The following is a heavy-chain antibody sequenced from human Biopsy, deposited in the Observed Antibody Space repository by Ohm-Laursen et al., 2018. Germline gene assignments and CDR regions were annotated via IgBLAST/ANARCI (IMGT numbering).Heavy chain of an antibody. D-gene: IGHD2-15*01. CDR2: INQSGST. V-gene: IGHV4-34*01. Sequence: PSETLSLTCAVNGESSSGYFWNWIRQPPGKGLEWIGEINQSGSTKYNPSLKRRATLSADSSNSQFSLKLTSVTSADTAVYFCGNEVHGRDYWGLGALVTVSS. CDR1: GESSSGYF. J-gene: IGHJ4*02. CDR3: GNEVHGRDY.